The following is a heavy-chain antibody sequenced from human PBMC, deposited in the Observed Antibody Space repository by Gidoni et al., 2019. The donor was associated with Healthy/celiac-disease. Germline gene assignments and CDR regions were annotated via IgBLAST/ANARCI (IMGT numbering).Heavy chain of an antibody. CDR1: GGSISSYY. Sequence: QVQLQESGPGLVKPSETLSRTCTVSGGSISSYYWSWIRQPPGKGLEWIGYIYYSGSTNYNPSLKSRVTISVDTSKNQFSLKLSSVTAADTAVYYCARDLGDSSSSGDYWGQGTLVTVSS. CDR3: ARDLGDSSSSGDY. J-gene: IGHJ4*02. CDR2: IYYSGST. D-gene: IGHD6-6*01. V-gene: IGHV4-59*01.